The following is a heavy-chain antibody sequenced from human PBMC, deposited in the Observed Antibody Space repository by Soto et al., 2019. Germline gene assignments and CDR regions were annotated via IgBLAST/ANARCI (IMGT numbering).Heavy chain of an antibody. J-gene: IGHJ5*02. Sequence: ASVKVSCKASGYTFTFYTIHWVRQAPGQRLEWMGWINIGNGNTASSQKFQDRVTITREKSASTAYMELTSLRTEDTAVYYCASEPLCCSRCYDYYFDPWGQGTLVTVSS. CDR1: GYTFTFYT. D-gene: IGHD5-12*01. CDR3: ASEPLCCSRCYDYYFDP. V-gene: IGHV1-3*04. CDR2: INIGNGNT.